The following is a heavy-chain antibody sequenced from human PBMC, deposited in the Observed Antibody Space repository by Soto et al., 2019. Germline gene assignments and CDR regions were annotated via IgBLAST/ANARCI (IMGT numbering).Heavy chain of an antibody. D-gene: IGHD6-13*01. CDR3: ARRGPGTYFDY. CDR1: GFTFSSYA. V-gene: IGHV3-23*01. Sequence: EVQLLDSGGGLVQPGGSLRLSCAASGFTFSSYAMNWVRQAPGKGLEWVSVISGSGDSTYYADSVKGRFTISRDNCQNTLYLQMNSRSAEDTAVYYCARRGPGTYFDYWGQGTLVTVSS. CDR2: ISGSGDST. J-gene: IGHJ4*02.